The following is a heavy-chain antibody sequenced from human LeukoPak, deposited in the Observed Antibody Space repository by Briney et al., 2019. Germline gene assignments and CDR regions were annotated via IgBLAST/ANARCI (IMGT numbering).Heavy chain of an antibody. Sequence: SMRLSCAASGFTFSSYWMNWARQAPGKGLEWVASINHNGNVNYYVDSVKGRFTISRDNAKNSLYLEMSNLRAEDTAVYFCARGGGLDVWGQGATVTVSS. D-gene: IGHD3-16*01. V-gene: IGHV3-7*03. CDR3: ARGGGLDV. CDR2: INHNGNVN. CDR1: GFTFSSYW. J-gene: IGHJ6*02.